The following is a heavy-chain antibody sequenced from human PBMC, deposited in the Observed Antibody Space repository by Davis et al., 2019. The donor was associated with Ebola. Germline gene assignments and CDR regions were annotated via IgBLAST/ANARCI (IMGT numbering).Heavy chain of an antibody. V-gene: IGHV4-34*01. CDR2: INHSGST. CDR3: ARADIVVVVAAFDY. Sequence: MPSETLSLTCAVYGGSFSSYYWSWIRQPPGKGLEWIGEINHSGSTNYNPSLKSRVTISVDTSKNQFSLKLSSVTAADTAVYYCARADIVVVVAAFDYWGQGTLVTVSS. D-gene: IGHD2-15*01. CDR1: GGSFSSYY. J-gene: IGHJ4*02.